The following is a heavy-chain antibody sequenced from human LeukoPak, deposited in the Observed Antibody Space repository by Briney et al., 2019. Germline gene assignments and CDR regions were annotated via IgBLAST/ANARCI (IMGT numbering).Heavy chain of an antibody. J-gene: IGHJ5*02. Sequence: SETLSLTCTVSGGSISSYYWSWIRQPPGKGLEWIGYIYYSGSTNYNPSLKSRVTISVDTSKNQFSLKLSSVTAADTAVYYCARDRNYYDRIQGWFDPWGQGTLVTVSS. V-gene: IGHV4-59*01. CDR1: GGSISSYY. D-gene: IGHD3-22*01. CDR2: IYYSGST. CDR3: ARDRNYYDRIQGWFDP.